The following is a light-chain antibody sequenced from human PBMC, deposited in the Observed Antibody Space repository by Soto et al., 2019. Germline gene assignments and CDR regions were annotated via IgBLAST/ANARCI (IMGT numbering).Light chain of an antibody. V-gene: IGLV2-11*01. CDR3: CSYAGSYPLYV. CDR2: DVS. CDR1: SSDVGGYNY. J-gene: IGLJ1*01. Sequence: QSVLTQPRSVSGSPGQSVTISCTGTSSDVGGYNYVSWYQQHPGKAPKLMIYDVSKRPSGVPDRFSGSKSGNTASLTISGFQAEDEADYYCCSYAGSYPLYVFGTGTKSPS.